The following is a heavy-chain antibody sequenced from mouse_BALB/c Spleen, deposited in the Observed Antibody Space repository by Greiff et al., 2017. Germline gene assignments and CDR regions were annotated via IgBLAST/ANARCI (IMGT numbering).Heavy chain of an antibody. CDR3: ARPHYYGSSSGFAY. Sequence: LQESGAELVRPGTSVKISCKASGYTFTNYWLGWVKQRPGHGLEWIGDIYPGGGYTNYNEKFKGKATLTADTSSSTAYMQLSSLTSEDSAVYFCARPHYYGSSSGFAYWGQGTLVTVSA. D-gene: IGHD1-1*01. CDR1: GYTFTNYW. J-gene: IGHJ3*01. V-gene: IGHV1-63*02. CDR2: IYPGGGYT.